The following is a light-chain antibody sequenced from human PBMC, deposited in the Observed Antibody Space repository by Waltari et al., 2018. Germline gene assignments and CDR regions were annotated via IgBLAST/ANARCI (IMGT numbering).Light chain of an antibody. Sequence: QSALTQPASVSGSPGQSIPISCTGTSSDVGGYKSVSWYQQHPGKAPKLMIYNVSKRPSGVSNRFSGSKSGNTASLTISGLQAEDEADYYCCSYAGSTTSVVFGGGTKVTVL. CDR2: NVS. CDR1: SSDVGGYKS. CDR3: CSYAGSTTSVV. V-gene: IGLV2-23*02. J-gene: IGLJ3*02.